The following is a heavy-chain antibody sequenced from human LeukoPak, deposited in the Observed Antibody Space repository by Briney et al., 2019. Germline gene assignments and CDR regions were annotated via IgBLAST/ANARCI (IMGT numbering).Heavy chain of an antibody. J-gene: IGHJ4*02. V-gene: IGHV4-39*07. CDR1: GGSISSSSYY. CDR2: IYYSGST. Sequence: PSETLSLTCTVPGGSISSSSYYWGWIRQTPGKGLEWIGSIYYSGSTYYNPSLKSRVTISVDTSKNQFSLKLSSVTAADTAVYYCARDDSSGYYYALEYWGQGTLVTVSS. D-gene: IGHD3-22*01. CDR3: ARDDSSGYYYALEY.